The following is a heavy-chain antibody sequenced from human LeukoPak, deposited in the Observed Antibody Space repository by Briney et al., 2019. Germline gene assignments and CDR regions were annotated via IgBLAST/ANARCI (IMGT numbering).Heavy chain of an antibody. CDR2: IYHSGST. D-gene: IGHD2-21*02. Sequence: SQTLSLTCAVSGGSISSGGYSWSWIRQPPGKGLEWIGYIYHSGSTYYNPSLKSRVTISVDTSKNQFSLKLSSVTAADTAVYYCAREGCGGDCYPAIYYYGMDVWGQGTTVTVSS. CDR3: AREGCGGDCYPAIYYYGMDV. J-gene: IGHJ6*02. V-gene: IGHV4-30-2*05. CDR1: GGSISSGGYS.